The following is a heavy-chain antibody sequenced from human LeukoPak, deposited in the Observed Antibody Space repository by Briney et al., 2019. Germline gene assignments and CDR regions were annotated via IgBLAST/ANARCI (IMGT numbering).Heavy chain of an antibody. CDR1: GFTFSSYG. J-gene: IGHJ4*02. V-gene: IGHV3-30*03. D-gene: IGHD6-19*01. CDR3: ARDMVKPGIAVAGILDY. Sequence: QPGRSLRLSCAASGFTFSSYGMHWVRQAPGKGLEWVAVISYDGSNKYYADSVKGRFTISRDNPKNTLYLQMNSLRAEDTAVYYCARDMVKPGIAVAGILDYWGQGTLVTVSS. CDR2: ISYDGSNK.